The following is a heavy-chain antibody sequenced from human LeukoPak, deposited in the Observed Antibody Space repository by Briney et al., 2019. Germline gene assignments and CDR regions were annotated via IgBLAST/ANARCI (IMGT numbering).Heavy chain of an antibody. CDR2: ISYDGSNK. J-gene: IGHJ4*02. CDR3: ARGQRLGSGYYEYYFDY. D-gene: IGHD3-9*01. V-gene: IGHV3-30-3*01. CDR1: GFTFSSYA. Sequence: GGSLRLSCAASGFTFSSYAMHWVRQAPGEGLEWVAVISYDGSNKYYADSVKGRFTISRDNSKNTLYLQMNSLRAEDTAVYYCARGQRLGSGYYEYYFDYWGQGTLVTVSS.